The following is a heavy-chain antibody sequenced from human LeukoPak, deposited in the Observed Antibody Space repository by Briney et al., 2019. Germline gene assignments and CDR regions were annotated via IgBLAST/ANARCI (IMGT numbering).Heavy chain of an antibody. V-gene: IGHV3-30*02. Sequence: GGSLRLSCAASGFTFISYGMHWVRQAPGKGLEWVAFIRYDGSNKYYADSVKGRFTISRDNSKNTLYLQMNSLRAEDTAVYYCAKKLDPLIVFAVTSAPGGDYWGQGTLVTVSS. D-gene: IGHD3-22*01. J-gene: IGHJ4*02. CDR1: GFTFISYG. CDR3: AKKLDPLIVFAVTSAPGGDY. CDR2: IRYDGSNK.